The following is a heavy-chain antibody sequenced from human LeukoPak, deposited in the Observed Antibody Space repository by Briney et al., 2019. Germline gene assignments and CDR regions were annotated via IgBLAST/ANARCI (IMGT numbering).Heavy chain of an antibody. CDR2: IYSGGST. Sequence: GGSLRLSCAASGFTVSSNYMSWVRQAPGKGLEWVSVIYSGGSTYYADSVKGRFTISRDNSKNTLYLQMNSLRAEDTAVYYCAREGHYYDSSDWGQGTLVTVSS. CDR3: AREGHYYDSSD. J-gene: IGHJ4*02. V-gene: IGHV3-66*01. D-gene: IGHD3-22*01. CDR1: GFTVSSNY.